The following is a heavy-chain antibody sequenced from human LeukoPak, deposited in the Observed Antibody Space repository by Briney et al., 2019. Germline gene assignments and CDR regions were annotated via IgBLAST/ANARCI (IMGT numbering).Heavy chain of an antibody. D-gene: IGHD5-18*01. Sequence: ASVKVSCKASGYTFTSYGISWVRQAPGQGLEWMGWMNPNSGGTNYAQKFQGRVTMTRDTPISTAYMELSRLRSDDTAVYYCASSVDTAMASDVGFDIWGQGTMVTVSS. CDR1: GYTFTSYG. V-gene: IGHV1-2*02. CDR2: MNPNSGGT. CDR3: ASSVDTAMASDVGFDI. J-gene: IGHJ3*02.